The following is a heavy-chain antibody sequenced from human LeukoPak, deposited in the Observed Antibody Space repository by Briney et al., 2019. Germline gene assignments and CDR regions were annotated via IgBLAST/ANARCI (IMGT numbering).Heavy chain of an antibody. J-gene: IGHJ3*02. D-gene: IGHD3-10*01. CDR3: AKDHGYYYGSGSYSSDAFDI. V-gene: IGHV3-53*05. CDR1: GFTVSSNY. CDR2: IYSGGNT. Sequence: AGGSLRLSCAASGFTVSSNYMSWVRQAPGKGLEWVPVIYSGGNTYYADSVKGRFTISRDNSKNTLYLQMNSLRAEDTAVYYCAKDHGYYYGSGSYSSDAFDIWGQGTMVTVSS.